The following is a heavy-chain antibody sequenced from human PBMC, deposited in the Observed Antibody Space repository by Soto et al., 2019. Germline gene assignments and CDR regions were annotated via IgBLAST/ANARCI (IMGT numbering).Heavy chain of an antibody. CDR1: GFTFSSYE. CDR3: AREKITMVRGVIITGPDAFDI. V-gene: IGHV3-48*03. J-gene: IGHJ3*02. Sequence: VGSLRLSCAASGFTFSSYEMNWVRQAPGKGLEWVSYISSSGSTIYYADSVKGRFTISRDSAKNSLYLQMNSLRAEDTAVYYCAREKITMVRGVIITGPDAFDIWGQGTMVTVS. D-gene: IGHD3-10*01. CDR2: ISSSGSTI.